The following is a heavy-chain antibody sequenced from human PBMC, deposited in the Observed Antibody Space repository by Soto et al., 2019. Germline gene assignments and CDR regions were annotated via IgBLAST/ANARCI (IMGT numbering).Heavy chain of an antibody. V-gene: IGHV4-34*02. J-gene: IGHJ6*03. D-gene: IGHD3-10*01. Sequence: QVQLQQWGAGLLKPSETLSLTCAVYGGSFSGYQWSWIRQTPGKGLEWIGGINDSGDINYNPSLKSRVTILVDSPKKQISLRLSAATAADTAVYYCARGLILWFGELTRRGGYYYYMDVGGKGTAVTVPS. CDR2: INDSGDI. CDR3: ARGLILWFGELTRRGGYYYYMDV. CDR1: GGSFSGYQ.